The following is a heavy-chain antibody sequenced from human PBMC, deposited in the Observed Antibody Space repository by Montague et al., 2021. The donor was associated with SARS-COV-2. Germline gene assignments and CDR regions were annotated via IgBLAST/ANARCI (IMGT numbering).Heavy chain of an antibody. Sequence: PALVKPTQTLTLTCTFSGFPLSTSGMCVSWIRQPPGKALEWLARIDWDDDKYYSTSLKTRLTISKDTSKNQVVLTMTNMDPVDTATYYCARISFIDHRNGFDIWGQGTMVTVSS. CDR3: ARISFIDHRNGFDI. CDR1: GFPLSTSGMC. CDR2: IDWDDDK. V-gene: IGHV2-70*11. J-gene: IGHJ3*02. D-gene: IGHD1-14*01.